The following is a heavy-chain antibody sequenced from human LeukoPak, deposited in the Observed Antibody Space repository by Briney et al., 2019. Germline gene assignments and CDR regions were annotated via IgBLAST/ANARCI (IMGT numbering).Heavy chain of an antibody. D-gene: IGHD2-21*02. CDR2: IYPGDSDT. CDR1: GYSFTSYW. V-gene: IGHV5-51*01. CDR3: ARLEVTAILVGYYFDY. Sequence: TGESLKISCKGSGYSFTSYWIGWVRQMPGKGLEWMGIIYPGDSDTRYSPSFQGQVTISADKSINTAYLQWSSLKASDTAMYYCARLEVTAILVGYYFDYWGQGTLVTVSS. J-gene: IGHJ4*02.